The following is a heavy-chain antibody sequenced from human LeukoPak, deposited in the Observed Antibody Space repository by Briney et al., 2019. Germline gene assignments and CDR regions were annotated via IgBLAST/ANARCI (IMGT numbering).Heavy chain of an antibody. D-gene: IGHD5-24*01. CDR1: GFTFSDYY. J-gene: IGHJ4*02. V-gene: IGHV3-66*01. CDR3: ARGPRGNS. CDR2: IYSGGST. Sequence: QTGGSLRLSCAASGFTFSDYYMSWVRQAPGKGLEWVSVIYSGGSTYYADSVKGRFTISRDNSKNTLYLQMNSLRAEDTAVYYCARGPRGNSWGQGTLVTVSS.